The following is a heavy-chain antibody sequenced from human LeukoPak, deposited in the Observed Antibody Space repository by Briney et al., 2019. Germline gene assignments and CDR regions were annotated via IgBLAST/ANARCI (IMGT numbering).Heavy chain of an antibody. CDR3: ARERSSSSRLDY. V-gene: IGHV4-4*07. CDR2: IYTSGST. CDR1: GGSISSYY. J-gene: IGHJ4*02. D-gene: IGHD6-6*01. Sequence: SETLSLTCTVSGGSISSYYWSWIRQPAGKGLEWIGRIYTSGSTNYNPSLTSRVTMSVDTSKNQFSLKLSSVTAADTAVYYCARERSSSSRLDYWGQGTLVTVSS.